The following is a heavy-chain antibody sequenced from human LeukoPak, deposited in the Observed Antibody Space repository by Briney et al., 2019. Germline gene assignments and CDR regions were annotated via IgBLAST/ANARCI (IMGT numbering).Heavy chain of an antibody. Sequence: GGSLRLSCAASGFTFSHFAMSWVRQAPGKGLHWVSTISGSGNKTYDADSVKGRSSISRDNSKNTLYLQMTGLRAEDTAVYYCAKLKRVGIAPFDDWGQGTLVIVSS. CDR3: AKLKRVGIAPFDD. V-gene: IGHV3-23*01. CDR2: ISGSGNKT. D-gene: IGHD3-10*01. J-gene: IGHJ4*02. CDR1: GFTFSHFA.